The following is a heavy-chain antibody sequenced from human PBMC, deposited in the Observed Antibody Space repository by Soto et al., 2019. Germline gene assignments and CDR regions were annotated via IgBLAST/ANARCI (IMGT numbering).Heavy chain of an antibody. D-gene: IGHD2-21*02. Sequence: QVQLVQSGAEVKKPGASVKVSCKASGYTFTSYGISWVRQAPGQGLEWMGWISAYNGNTNHAQKLQGRVTMTTDTSTSTAYMELRSLRSDDTAVYYCARDAYCGGDCSPGALDYWGQGTLVTVSS. J-gene: IGHJ4*02. V-gene: IGHV1-18*01. CDR3: ARDAYCGGDCSPGALDY. CDR1: GYTFTSYG. CDR2: ISAYNGNT.